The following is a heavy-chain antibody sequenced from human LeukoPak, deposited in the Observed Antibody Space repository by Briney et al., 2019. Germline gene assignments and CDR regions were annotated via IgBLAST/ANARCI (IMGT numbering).Heavy chain of an antibody. CDR3: AKDYWDYYDSSGSTFDY. D-gene: IGHD3-22*01. Sequence: PGGSLRLSCVASGFTFSSYAMSWVRQAPGKGLEWVSTISGSGSTTYYADSVKGRVTISRDNYKNTLYLQMNSLRAEDTAVYYCAKDYWDYYDSSGSTFDYWGQGTLVTVSS. CDR2: ISGSGSTT. CDR1: GFTFSSYA. V-gene: IGHV3-23*01. J-gene: IGHJ4*02.